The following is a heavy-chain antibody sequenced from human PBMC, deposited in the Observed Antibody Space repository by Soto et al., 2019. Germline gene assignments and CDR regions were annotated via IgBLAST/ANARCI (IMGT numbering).Heavy chain of an antibody. CDR3: ARHIKYSSSWYVGYFDY. Sequence: PGGSLKISCSGSGYSFTSYWIGWVRQMPWKGLEWMGIIYPGDSDTRYSPSFQGQVTISADKSISTAYLQWSSLKASDTAMYYCARHIKYSSSWYVGYFDYWGQGTLVTVSS. CDR2: IYPGDSDT. D-gene: IGHD6-13*01. CDR1: GYSFTSYW. J-gene: IGHJ4*02. V-gene: IGHV5-51*01.